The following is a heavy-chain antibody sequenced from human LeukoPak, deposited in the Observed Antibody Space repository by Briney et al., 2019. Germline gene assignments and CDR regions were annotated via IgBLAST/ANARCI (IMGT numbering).Heavy chain of an antibody. CDR3: AIIRSSGSPDSNWFDP. D-gene: IGHD1-26*01. J-gene: IGHJ5*02. Sequence: GGSLRLSCAASGLTFSSYAMSWVGQAPGKGLEWVSAISGSGGSTYYADSVKGRFTISRDNSKNTLYLQMNSLRAEDTAVYYCAIIRSSGSPDSNWFDPWGQGTLVTVSS. V-gene: IGHV3-23*01. CDR2: ISGSGGST. CDR1: GLTFSSYA.